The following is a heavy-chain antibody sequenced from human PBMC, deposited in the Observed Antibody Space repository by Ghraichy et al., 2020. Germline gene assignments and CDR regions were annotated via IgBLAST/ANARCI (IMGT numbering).Heavy chain of an antibody. CDR3: ARGIRSSSWYGYYYYYGMDV. CDR2: MNPNSGNT. V-gene: IGHV1-8*03. Sequence: ASVKVSCKASGYTFTSYDINWVRQATGQGLEWMGWMNPNSGNTGYAKKFQGRVTITRNTSISTAYMELSSLRSEDTAVYYCARGIRSSSWYGYYYYYGMDVWCQRTTVTVSS. CDR1: GYTFTSYD. D-gene: IGHD6-13*01. J-gene: IGHJ6*02.